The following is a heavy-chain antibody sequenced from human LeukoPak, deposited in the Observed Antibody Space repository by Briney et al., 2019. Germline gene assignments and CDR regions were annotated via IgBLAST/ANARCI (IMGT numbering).Heavy chain of an antibody. V-gene: IGHV4-34*01. CDR2: INHSGSS. CDR3: ARLFVLGYYHMDV. CDR1: GGSFSGYY. J-gene: IGHJ6*03. D-gene: IGHD2-8*02. Sequence: PSETLSLTCAVYGGSFSGYYWNWIRQPPGKGLEWIGEINHSGSSNYNPSLKSRVSISVDTSKNQFSLKLNSVTAADTAVYYCARLFVLGYYHMDVWGKGTTVTISS.